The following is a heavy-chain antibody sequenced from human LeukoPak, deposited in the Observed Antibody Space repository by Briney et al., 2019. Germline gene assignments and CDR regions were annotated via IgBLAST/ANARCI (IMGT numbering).Heavy chain of an antibody. CDR3: ARGRYCSSTSCYDFQH. CDR1: GGSISSGSYY. D-gene: IGHD2-2*01. Sequence: SQTLSLTCTVSGGSISSGSYYWSWIRQPAGKGLEWIGRIYTSGSTNCNPSLKSRVTMSVDTSKNQFSLKLSSVTAADTAVYYCARGRYCSSTSCYDFQHWGQGTLVTVSS. J-gene: IGHJ1*01. CDR2: IYTSGST. V-gene: IGHV4-61*02.